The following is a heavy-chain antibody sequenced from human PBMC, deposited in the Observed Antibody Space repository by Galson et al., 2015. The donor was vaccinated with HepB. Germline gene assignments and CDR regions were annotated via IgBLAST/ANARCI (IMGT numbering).Heavy chain of an antibody. CDR1: GYTFTSYA. CDR2: INAGNGNT. CDR3: AREGPYSSSWPTFGY. D-gene: IGHD6-13*01. J-gene: IGHJ4*02. Sequence: SVKVSCKASGYTFTSYAMHWVRQAPGQRLEWMGWINAGNGNTKYSQKFQGRVTMTRDTSTSTVYMELSSLRSEDTAVYYCAREGPYSSSWPTFGYWGQGTLVTVSS. V-gene: IGHV1-3*01.